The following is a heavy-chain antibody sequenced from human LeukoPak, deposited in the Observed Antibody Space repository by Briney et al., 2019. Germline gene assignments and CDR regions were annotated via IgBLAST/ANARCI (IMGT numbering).Heavy chain of an antibody. CDR3: ARAGNYYFDL. CDR1: GFTFSSSC. CDR2: MNADGRTI. Sequence: GGSLRLSCAASGFTFSSSCMNWVPKVPGKGLGWVARMNADGRTINYADSVKGRFTISRDNAKNTLYLQMNSLRTEDVAVYYCARAGNYYFDLWGRGTQVTVSS. V-gene: IGHV3-74*01. J-gene: IGHJ2*01. D-gene: IGHD1-7*01.